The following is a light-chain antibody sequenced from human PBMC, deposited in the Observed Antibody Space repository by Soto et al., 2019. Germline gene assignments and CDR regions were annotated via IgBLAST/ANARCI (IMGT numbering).Light chain of an antibody. CDR1: SSDVGGYDY. V-gene: IGLV2-14*01. J-gene: IGLJ3*02. CDR3: CSYTSISTLT. CDR2: EVS. Sequence: QSVLTQPASVSGSPGQSITISCTGTSSDVGGYDYVSWYQHHPGKVPKLMIYEVSNRPSGVSNRFSGSKSGNTASLTISGLQAEDEADYYCCSYTSISTLTFGGGTKLTVL.